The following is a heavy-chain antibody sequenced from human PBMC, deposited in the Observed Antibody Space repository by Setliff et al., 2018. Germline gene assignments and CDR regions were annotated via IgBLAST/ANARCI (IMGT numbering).Heavy chain of an antibody. D-gene: IGHD2-8*01. Sequence: SETLSLTCVVYGDSFSDYYWSWIRQPPGKGLEWIGYLSHSGSSNYNPSLKSRVTMLVDTSKNQFSLKLSSVTAADTAVYYCARDPGFHSGTWCLGDWGQGIQVTVSS. J-gene: IGHJ4*02. CDR3: ARDPGFHSGTWCLGD. CDR2: LSHSGSS. CDR1: GDSFSDYY. V-gene: IGHV4-59*13.